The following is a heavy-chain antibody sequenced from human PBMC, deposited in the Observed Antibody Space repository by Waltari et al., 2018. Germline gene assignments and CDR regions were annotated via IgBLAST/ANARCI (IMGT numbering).Heavy chain of an antibody. CDR2: SSDGGFYT. CDR3: AKGFEDLLPFDH. J-gene: IGHJ4*02. CDR1: GSTACNFF. Sequence: EGQLVEPGGGLVQPGGSLRLACAGSGSTACNFFSSWVRQAPGKGLEWISASSDGGFYTYYADSVEGRFTISRDSSKNTIYLQMNSLRVEDTALYYCAKGFEDLLPFDHWGQGTQVTVSS. D-gene: IGHD2-21*01. V-gene: IGHV3-23*04.